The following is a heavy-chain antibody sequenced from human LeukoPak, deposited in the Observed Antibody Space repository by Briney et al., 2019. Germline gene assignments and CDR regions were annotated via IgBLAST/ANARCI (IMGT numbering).Heavy chain of an antibody. CDR3: ARSGRIHWFDP. CDR2: ISYDGSNK. J-gene: IGHJ5*02. Sequence: GGSLRLSCAASGFTFGSYAMHWVRQAPGKGLDWVAVISYDGSNKYYADSVKGRFTISRDNSKNTLYLQMNSLRAEDTAVYYCARSGRIHWFDPWGREPWSPSPQ. CDR1: GFTFGSYA. V-gene: IGHV3-30-3*01. D-gene: IGHD2-15*01.